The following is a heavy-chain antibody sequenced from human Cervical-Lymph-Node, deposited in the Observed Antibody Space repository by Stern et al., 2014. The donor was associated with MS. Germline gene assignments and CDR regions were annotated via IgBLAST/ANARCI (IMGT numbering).Heavy chain of an antibody. D-gene: IGHD3-10*01. Sequence: QVTLRESGPTLVKPTQTLTLTCTFSGFSLNSHGVGVGWIRQPPGKALEWLALIYWDDDKRYSPSLKSSLTITKDSSKNQVVLTMINMDPVDTATYYCAHTLITLDRGVPFDYWGQGTLVIVSS. CDR1: GFSLNSHGVG. CDR2: IYWDDDK. J-gene: IGHJ4*02. CDR3: AHTLITLDRGVPFDY. V-gene: IGHV2-5*02.